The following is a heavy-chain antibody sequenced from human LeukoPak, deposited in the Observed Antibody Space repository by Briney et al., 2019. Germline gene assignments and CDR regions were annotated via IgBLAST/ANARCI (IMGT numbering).Heavy chain of an antibody. J-gene: IGHJ4*01. CDR2: IYYSGST. D-gene: IGHD6-13*01. CDR1: GGSVSSGNYY. Sequence: SETLSLTCTVSGGSVSSGNYYCSWIRQHAGKGLEWIGHIYYSGSTNYNPSLRSRVTISVDTSKNQFSLKLSSVTAADTAVYYCAGDRRAAAAGFDYWGQGTLVTVSS. V-gene: IGHV4-61*01. CDR3: AGDRRAAAAGFDY.